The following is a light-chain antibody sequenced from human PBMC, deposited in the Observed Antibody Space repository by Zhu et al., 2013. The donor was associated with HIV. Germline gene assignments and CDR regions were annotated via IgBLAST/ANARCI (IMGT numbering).Light chain of an antibody. CDR2: DNN. V-gene: IGLV1-51*01. CDR1: TSNIGNND. J-gene: IGLJ3*02. CDR3: GTWDSSLSVWV. Sequence: QSVLTQPPSVSAAPGRKVTISCSGSTSNIGNNDVSWYRQFPGTAPQLLIFDNNQRPSGIPDRFSGSKSGTSATLGITGLHTGDEAEYFCGTWDSSLSVWVFGGGTKLTVL.